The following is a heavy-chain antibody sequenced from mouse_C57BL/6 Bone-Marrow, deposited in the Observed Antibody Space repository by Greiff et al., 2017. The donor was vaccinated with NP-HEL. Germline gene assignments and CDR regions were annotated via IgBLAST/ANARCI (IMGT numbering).Heavy chain of an antibody. CDR1: GFSLTSYG. Sequence: VQGVESGPGLVQPSQSLSITCTVSGFSLTSYGVHWVRQSPGKGLEWLGVIWSGGSTDYNAAFISRLSISKDNSKSQVFFKMNSLQADDTAIYYCARTLYGYLYAMDYWGQGTSVTVSS. D-gene: IGHD2-2*01. V-gene: IGHV2-2*01. J-gene: IGHJ4*01. CDR2: IWSGGST. CDR3: ARTLYGYLYAMDY.